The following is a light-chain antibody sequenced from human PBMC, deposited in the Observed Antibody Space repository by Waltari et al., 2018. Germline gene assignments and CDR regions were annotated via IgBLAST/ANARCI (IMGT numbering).Light chain of an antibody. CDR3: QQYNNWPLT. CDR1: QSVTNN. V-gene: IGKV3-15*01. CDR2: GAS. J-gene: IGKJ4*01. Sequence: ELIMTHSPATLSLSPGQRATLSCRASQSVTNNLAWYQQKPGQAPRLLIYGASTRATSIPARISGSGYGTEFTLTISSLQSEDFALYYCQQYNNWPLTFGGGTKVEIK.